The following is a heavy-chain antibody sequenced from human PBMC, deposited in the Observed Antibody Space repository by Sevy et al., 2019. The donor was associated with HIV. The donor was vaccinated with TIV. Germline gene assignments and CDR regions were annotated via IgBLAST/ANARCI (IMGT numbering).Heavy chain of an antibody. D-gene: IGHD5-18*01. CDR1: GGSISTGEYY. CDR2: FFYSDSP. CDR3: ARSQNVDSAPFDY. J-gene: IGHJ4*02. Sequence: SETLSVTCTVSGGSISTGEYYWSWIRQPPGKGLEWIGYFFYSDSPHYSPSLKSRLTISVDMSKNKVYLKLSSVTAADTAVYFCARSQNVDSAPFDYRGQGALVTVSS. V-gene: IGHV4-30-4*01.